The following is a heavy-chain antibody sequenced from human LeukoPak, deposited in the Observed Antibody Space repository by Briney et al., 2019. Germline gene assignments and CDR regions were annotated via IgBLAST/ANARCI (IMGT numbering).Heavy chain of an antibody. V-gene: IGHV1-2*02. D-gene: IGHD4-23*01. J-gene: IGHJ3*02. CDR2: INPNSGGT. CDR3: ARPQDHGGNVENFNI. CDR1: GYTFTAYY. Sequence: ASVKVSCKASGYTFTAYYIHWVRQDPGQGLEWMGWINPNSGGTNYALKFRGRVTMTRDTSISTASMELSRLISDDTAVYYCARPQDHGGNVENFNIWGQGTMVTVSS.